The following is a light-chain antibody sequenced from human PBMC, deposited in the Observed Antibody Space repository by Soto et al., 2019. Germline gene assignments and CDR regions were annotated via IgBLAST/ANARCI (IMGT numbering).Light chain of an antibody. CDR3: ISYTSSSTSYV. J-gene: IGLJ1*01. CDR1: SSDVGNYNL. CDR2: EVS. V-gene: IGLV2-14*02. Sequence: QSALTQPASVSGSPGQSITISCTGTSSDVGNYNLVSWYQQHPGKAPKLMIFEVSNRPSGVSNRFSGTKSGNTASLTISGLQDEDEADYYCISYTSSSTSYVFGTGTKVTVL.